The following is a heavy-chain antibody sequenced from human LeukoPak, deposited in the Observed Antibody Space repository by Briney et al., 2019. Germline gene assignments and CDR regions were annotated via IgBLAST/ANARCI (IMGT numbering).Heavy chain of an antibody. CDR1: GFSFSNYD. CDR2: INSGGSST. D-gene: IGHD2-15*01. Sequence: GGSLRLSCEASGFSFSNYDMNWVRQAPGKGLEWISFINSGGSSTFYADSVKGRFTISRDNAKNSLYLQMNSLRAEDTAVYYCARDPMLDAVVVAVTQRWFDPWGQGALVTVSS. J-gene: IGHJ5*02. CDR3: ARDPMLDAVVVAVTQRWFDP. V-gene: IGHV3-48*04.